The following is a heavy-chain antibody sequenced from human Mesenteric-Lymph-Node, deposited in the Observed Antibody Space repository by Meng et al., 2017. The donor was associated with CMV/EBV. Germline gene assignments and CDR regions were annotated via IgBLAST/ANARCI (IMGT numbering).Heavy chain of an antibody. Sequence: SETLSLTCIVSGDSISSSGYYWSWIRQLPGKGLEWIGYIYYSGSTYYSPSLKSRVSISVDTSKNQFSLKLNSVTAADTAVYYCARLGCSSTSCSPADYWGQGTLVTVSS. D-gene: IGHD2-2*01. CDR2: IYYSGST. CDR3: ARLGCSSTSCSPADY. J-gene: IGHJ4*02. CDR1: GDSISSSGYY. V-gene: IGHV4-31*03.